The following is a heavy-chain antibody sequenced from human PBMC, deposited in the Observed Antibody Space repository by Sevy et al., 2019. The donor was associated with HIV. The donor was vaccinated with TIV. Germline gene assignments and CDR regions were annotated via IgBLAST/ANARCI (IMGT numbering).Heavy chain of an antibody. J-gene: IGHJ4*02. CDR3: AHAVLSGHHDY. CDR2: IIQSTGGT. CDR1: GHTLSDDY. D-gene: IGHD2-2*01. Sequence: ASVKVSCKATGHTLSDDYIHWMRQAPGQGLEWMGLIIQSTGGTRYAQRYDDRITLTRDTSMNTFYMELSSLKSDDTALYYCAHAVLSGHHDYWGQGTLVTVSS. V-gene: IGHV1-2*02.